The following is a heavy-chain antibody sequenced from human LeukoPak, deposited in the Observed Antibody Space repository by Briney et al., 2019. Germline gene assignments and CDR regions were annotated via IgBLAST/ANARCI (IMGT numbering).Heavy chain of an antibody. D-gene: IGHD3-22*01. CDR3: ARDVNYYDSSGEGAFDI. CDR1: GFTFSSYS. V-gene: IGHV3-21*01. Sequence: PGGSLRLSCAASGFTFSSYSMNWVRQAPGKGLEWVSSISSSSSYIYYADSVKGRFTISRDNAENSLYLQMNSLRAEDTAVYYCARDVNYYDSSGEGAFDIWGQGTMVTVSS. CDR2: ISSSSSYI. J-gene: IGHJ3*02.